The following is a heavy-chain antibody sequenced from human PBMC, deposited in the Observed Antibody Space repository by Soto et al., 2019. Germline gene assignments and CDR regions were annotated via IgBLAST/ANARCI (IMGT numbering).Heavy chain of an antibody. J-gene: IGHJ4*02. CDR3: ARMAPPIDY. V-gene: IGHV3-11*01. D-gene: IGHD5-12*01. Sequence: QVQLVESGGGLVKPGGSLRLSCAASGFTFSDYYMSWIRQAPGKGLEWVSYISSSGRTIYYADAVKGRFTISRDNDKNSMYMKMNGLRAGDSAVYYCARMAPPIDYWGQGTLVTVSS. CDR2: ISSSGRTI. CDR1: GFTFSDYY.